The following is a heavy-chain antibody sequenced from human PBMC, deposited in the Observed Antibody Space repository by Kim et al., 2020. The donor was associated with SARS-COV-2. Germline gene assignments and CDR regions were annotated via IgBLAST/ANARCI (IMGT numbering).Heavy chain of an antibody. J-gene: IGHJ4*02. CDR1: GGSVSSGSYY. CDR3: ARANGSGSYSDY. CDR2: IYYSGST. Sequence: SETLSLTCTVSGGSVSSGSYYWSWIRQPPGKGLEWIGYIYYSGSTNYNPSLKSRVTISVDTSKNQFSLKLSSVTAADTAVYYCARANGSGSYSDYWGQGTLVTVSS. D-gene: IGHD3-10*01. V-gene: IGHV4-61*01.